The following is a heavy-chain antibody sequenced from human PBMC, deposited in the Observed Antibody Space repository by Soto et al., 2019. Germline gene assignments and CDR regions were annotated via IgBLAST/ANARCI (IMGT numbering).Heavy chain of an antibody. J-gene: IGHJ5*02. Sequence: SETLSLTCAVYGGSFSGYYWSWIRQPPGKGLEWIGEINHSGSTNYNPSLKSRVTISVDTSKNQFSLKLSSVTAADTDVYYCASLLPYCGGDCYPNWFDPWGQGTLVTVSS. CDR3: ASLLPYCGGDCYPNWFDP. CDR2: INHSGST. CDR1: GGSFSGYY. D-gene: IGHD2-21*02. V-gene: IGHV4-34*01.